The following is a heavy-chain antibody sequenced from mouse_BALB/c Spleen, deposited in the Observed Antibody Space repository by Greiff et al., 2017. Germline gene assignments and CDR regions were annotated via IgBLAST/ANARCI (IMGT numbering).Heavy chain of an antibody. CDR2: ISSGGSYT. Sequence: EVMLVESGGGLVKPGGSLKLSCAASGFTFSSYAMSWVRQSPEKRLEWVAEISSGGSYTYYPDTVTGRFTISRDNAKNTLYLEMSSLRSEDTAMYYCARVRYGFDYWGQGTTLTVSS. CDR1: GFTFSSYA. CDR3: ARVRYGFDY. J-gene: IGHJ2*01. V-gene: IGHV5-9-4*01. D-gene: IGHD2-14*01.